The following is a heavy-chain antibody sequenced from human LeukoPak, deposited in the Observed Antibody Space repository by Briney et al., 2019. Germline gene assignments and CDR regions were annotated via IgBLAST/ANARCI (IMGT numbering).Heavy chain of an antibody. J-gene: IGHJ5*02. CDR3: ARHLFYPNWFDP. Sequence: SETLSLTCTVSGGSISSYYWSWIRQPPGKGLEWIGYIYYSGSTNYNPSLKSRVTISVDTSKNQFSLKLSSVTAADTAVYYCARHLFYPNWFDPWGQGTLVTVSS. CDR1: GGSISSYY. V-gene: IGHV4-59*08. CDR2: IYYSGST.